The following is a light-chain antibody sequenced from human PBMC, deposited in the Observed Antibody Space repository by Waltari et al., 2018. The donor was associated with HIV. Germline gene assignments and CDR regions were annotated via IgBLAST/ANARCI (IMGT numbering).Light chain of an antibody. J-gene: IGKJ2*03. V-gene: IGKV4-1*01. CDR3: QQYYSTPPYS. Sequence: IVMTQSPDSLAVSLGERATINCKSSQSVLYSSNNKNYLAWYQEEPGRPSKLLIYWAATPESGVPDRFSGSGCGTDFTLTISSLQAEDVAVYYCQQYYSTPPYSVGQGTKLEIK. CDR1: QSVLYSSNNKNY. CDR2: WAA.